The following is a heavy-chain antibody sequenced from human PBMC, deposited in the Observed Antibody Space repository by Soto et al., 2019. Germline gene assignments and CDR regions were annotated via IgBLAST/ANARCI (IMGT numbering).Heavy chain of an antibody. CDR3: ARHPPHTYYYDSSGYVGNWFDP. D-gene: IGHD3-22*01. CDR2: IYHSGST. CDR1: GYSISSGYY. V-gene: IGHV4-38-2*01. J-gene: IGHJ5*02. Sequence: PSETLSLTCAVSGYSISSGYYWGWIRQPPGKGLEWIGSIYHSGSTYYNPSLKSRVTISVDTSKNQFSLKLSSVTAADTAVYYCARHPPHTYYYDSSGYVGNWFDPWGQGTLVTVSS.